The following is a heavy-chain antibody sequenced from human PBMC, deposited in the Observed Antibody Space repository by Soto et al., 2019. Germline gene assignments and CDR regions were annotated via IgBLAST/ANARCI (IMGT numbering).Heavy chain of an antibody. CDR2: INHSGST. CDR3: AREDDGGDRDYYGLDV. CDR1: GGSFSGYY. J-gene: IGHJ6*02. V-gene: IGHV4-34*01. Sequence: PSETLSLTCAVYGGSFSGYYWSWIRQPPGKGLEWIGEINHSGSTNYNPSLKSRVTISVDTSKNLFSLKLSSVTAADTAVYFCAREDDGGDRDYYGLDVWGPGTTVTVSS. D-gene: IGHD2-21*02.